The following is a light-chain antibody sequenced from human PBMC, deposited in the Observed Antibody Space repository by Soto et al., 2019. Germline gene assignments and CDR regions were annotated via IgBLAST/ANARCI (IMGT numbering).Light chain of an antibody. CDR3: SSYTSSSTFGV. V-gene: IGLV2-11*01. J-gene: IGLJ1*01. Sequence: QSALTQPRSMSGSPGQSVTISCAGTSCDVGGYNYVSWYQQHPGKAPKLMIFDVSKRPSGVPDRFAGSKSGNTASLTISGLQTEDEAEYYCSSYTSSSTFGVFGTGTKLTVL. CDR1: SCDVGGYNY. CDR2: DVS.